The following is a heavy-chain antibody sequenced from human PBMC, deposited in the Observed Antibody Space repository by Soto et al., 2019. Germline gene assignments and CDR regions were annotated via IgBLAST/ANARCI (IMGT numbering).Heavy chain of an antibody. Sequence: EVQLVESGGGLVQPGRSLRLSCAASGFTFDDYAMHWVRQAPGKGLEWVSVIYTGGSTYYADSVKGRFTISRDNSKNRLFLQMNSLRAEDTAIYYCAKCMGSSWIGVIDNWGQGTLVTVSS. CDR1: GFTFDDYA. V-gene: IGHV3-23*03. D-gene: IGHD6-13*01. J-gene: IGHJ4*02. CDR2: IYTGGST. CDR3: AKCMGSSWIGVIDN.